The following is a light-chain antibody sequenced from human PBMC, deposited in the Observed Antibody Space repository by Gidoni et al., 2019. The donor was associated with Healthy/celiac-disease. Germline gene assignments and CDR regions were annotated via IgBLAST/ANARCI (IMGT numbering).Light chain of an antibody. CDR1: QSVLYSSNNKNY. Sequence: DIVMTQYPDSLAVSLGERATINCKSSQSVLYSSNNKNYLAWYQQKPGQPPKLLIYWASTRESGAPDRFSGSGSGTDFTLTISSLQAEDVAVYYCQQYYSTPLTFXQXTKLEIK. V-gene: IGKV4-1*01. J-gene: IGKJ2*01. CDR3: QQYYSTPLT. CDR2: WAS.